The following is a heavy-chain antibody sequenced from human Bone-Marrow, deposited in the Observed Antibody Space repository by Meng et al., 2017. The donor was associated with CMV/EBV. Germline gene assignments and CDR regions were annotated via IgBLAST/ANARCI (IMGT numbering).Heavy chain of an antibody. Sequence: ASVKVSCKASGYTFTSYGISWVRQAPGQGLEWMGWINPSGGSTSYAQKFQGRVTMTRDTSTSKVHMELSSLRSEDTAVYYCAVSGYEAWGQGTRVTCSS. CDR3: AVSGYEA. CDR1: GYTFTSYG. CDR2: INPSGGST. D-gene: IGHD3-22*01. J-gene: IGHJ4*02. V-gene: IGHV1-46*01.